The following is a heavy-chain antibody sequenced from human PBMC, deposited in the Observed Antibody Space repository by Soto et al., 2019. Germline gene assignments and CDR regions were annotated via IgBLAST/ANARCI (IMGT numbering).Heavy chain of an antibody. Sequence: SVKVSCKASGRPFSSYAISWVRQAPGQGLEWMGGIIPIFGTANYAQKFQGRVTITADESTSTAYMELSSLRSEDTAVYYCARDCSGGSCYHYYGMDVWGQGTTVTVSS. CDR1: GRPFSSYA. J-gene: IGHJ6*02. CDR2: IIPIFGTA. CDR3: ARDCSGGSCYHYYGMDV. D-gene: IGHD2-15*01. V-gene: IGHV1-69*13.